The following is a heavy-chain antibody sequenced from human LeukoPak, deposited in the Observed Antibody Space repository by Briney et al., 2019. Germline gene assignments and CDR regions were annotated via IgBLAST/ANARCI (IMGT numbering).Heavy chain of an antibody. CDR2: MNPNSGNT. D-gene: IGHD5-18*01. CDR1: GYIFTSYD. Sequence: GASVKVSCRASGYIFTSYDINWVRQATGQGLEWMGWMNPNSGNTGYAQEFQGRVTMTRNTSISTAYMELSSLRSEDTAVYYCAADSRARYSYGYSSVRIYYYYGMDVWGQGTTVTVSS. J-gene: IGHJ6*02. CDR3: AADSRARYSYGYSSVRIYYYYGMDV. V-gene: IGHV1-8*01.